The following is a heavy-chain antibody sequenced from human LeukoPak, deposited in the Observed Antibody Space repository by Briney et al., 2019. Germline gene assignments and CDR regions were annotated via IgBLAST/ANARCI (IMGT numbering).Heavy chain of an antibody. CDR3: ARGEELGYYGSGSLDY. CDR2: INPNSGGT. Sequence: GASVKVSCKASGYTFTGYYMHWVRQAPGQGLEWMGWINPNSGGTNYAQKFQGRVTMTRDTSISTAYMELSRLRSDDTAVYYCARGEELGYYGSGSLDYWGQGTLVTVSS. J-gene: IGHJ4*02. CDR1: GYTFTGYY. V-gene: IGHV1-2*02. D-gene: IGHD3-10*01.